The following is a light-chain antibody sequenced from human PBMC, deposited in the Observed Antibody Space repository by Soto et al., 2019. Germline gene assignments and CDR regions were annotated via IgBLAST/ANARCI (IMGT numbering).Light chain of an antibody. CDR1: QTISSNY. V-gene: IGKV3-20*01. CDR2: GAS. CDR3: QQYGSSPLT. J-gene: IGKJ4*02. Sequence: EVVLTQSPGTLSLSLGETATLSCRASQTISSNYLAWYQQKPGQAPRLLIYGASSRATGIPDRFTGSGSGKDFTLTISGLEPEEFAVYYCQQYGSSPLTFGGGTTVEIK.